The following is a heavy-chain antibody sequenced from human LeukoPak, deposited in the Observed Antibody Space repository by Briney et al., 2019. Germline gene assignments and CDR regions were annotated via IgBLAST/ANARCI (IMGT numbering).Heavy chain of an antibody. CDR1: GFTVSSNY. CDR2: IYSGGST. D-gene: IGHD1-26*01. V-gene: IGHV3-53*01. CDR3: ARDLRLGATPLYYGMDV. Sequence: GGSLRLSCAASGFTVSSNYMSWVRQAPGKGLEWVSVIYSGGSTYYADSVKGRFTISRDNSKNTLYLQMNSLRAEDTAVYYCARDLRLGATPLYYGMDVWGQGTTVTVSS. J-gene: IGHJ6*02.